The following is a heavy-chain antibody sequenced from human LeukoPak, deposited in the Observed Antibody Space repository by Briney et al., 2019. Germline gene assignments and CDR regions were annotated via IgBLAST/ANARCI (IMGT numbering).Heavy chain of an antibody. D-gene: IGHD1-26*01. V-gene: IGHV4-39*07. CDR2: GYYSGRT. CDR3: AILSYVYYNIDV. Sequence: SETLSLTCSVSGGSMRISHYYWGWIRQPPGKGLEWIGSGYYSGRTDYNPSLKSRVTISLDMSKNQFSLNLTSMTAADTAVYYCAILSYVYYNIDVWGKGTAVTVSS. J-gene: IGHJ6*03. CDR1: GGSMRISHYY.